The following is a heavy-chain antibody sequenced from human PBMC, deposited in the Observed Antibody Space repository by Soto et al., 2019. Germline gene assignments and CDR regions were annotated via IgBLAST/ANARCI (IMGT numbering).Heavy chain of an antibody. J-gene: IGHJ4*02. CDR1: GFTFSSYS. CDR2: ISSSSSYI. CDR3: ARSRSSGWYRDDY. Sequence: GSLRLSCAASGFTFSSYSMNWVRQAPGKGLEWVSSISSSSSYIYYADSVKGRFTISRDNAKNSLYLQMNSLKASDTAMYYCARSRSSGWYRDDYWGQGTLVTVSS. D-gene: IGHD6-19*01. V-gene: IGHV3-21*04.